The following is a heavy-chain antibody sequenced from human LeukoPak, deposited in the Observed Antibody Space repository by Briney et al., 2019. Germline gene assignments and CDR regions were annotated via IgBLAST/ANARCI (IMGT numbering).Heavy chain of an antibody. J-gene: IGHJ4*02. V-gene: IGHV4-38-2*01. D-gene: IGHD3-10*02. CDR2: IYHSGST. Sequence: PSETLSLTCAVSGYSISSGYYWGWIRQPPGKGLEWIGSIYHSGSTYYNPSLKSRVTISVDTSKHQFSLKLSSVTAADTAVYYCARSTGSTMFIDYWGQGTLVTVSS. CDR3: ARSTGSTMFIDY. CDR1: GYSISSGYY.